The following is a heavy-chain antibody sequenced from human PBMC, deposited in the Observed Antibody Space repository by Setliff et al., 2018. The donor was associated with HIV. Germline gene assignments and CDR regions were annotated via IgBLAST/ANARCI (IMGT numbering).Heavy chain of an antibody. V-gene: IGHV1-69*10. CDR1: GGTFSSYA. CDR2: IIPILGIA. J-gene: IGHJ4*02. CDR3: ARVAGGYYFDY. Sequence: SVKVSCKASGGTFSSYAISWVRQAPGQGLEWMGGIIPILGIANYAQKFQGRVTITADKSTSTAYMELSSLRSEDTAVDYCARVAGGYYFDYWGQGTLVTVSS.